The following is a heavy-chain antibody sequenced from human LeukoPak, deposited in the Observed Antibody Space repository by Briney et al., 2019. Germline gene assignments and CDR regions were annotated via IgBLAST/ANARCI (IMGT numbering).Heavy chain of an antibody. Sequence: GGSLRLSFAASGFTFRSYWMSWVRQAPGKVLEWVANKKQDGSEKYYVGSVKGRCTISRDNAKSSLYLQMNSLRAEDTAVYYCARDGALFDYWGQGALVTVSS. J-gene: IGHJ4*02. D-gene: IGHD3-16*01. CDR1: GFTFRSYW. CDR2: KKQDGSEK. CDR3: ARDGALFDY. V-gene: IGHV3-7*03.